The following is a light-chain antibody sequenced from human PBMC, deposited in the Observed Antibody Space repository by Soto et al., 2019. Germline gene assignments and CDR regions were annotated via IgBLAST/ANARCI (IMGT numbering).Light chain of an antibody. J-gene: IGKJ1*01. CDR2: SAS. CDR1: QGINKW. Sequence: DIQMTQSPSSVSASVGDRVTITCRASQGINKWLAWYQQKPGTAPKLLIYSASSLESGVPSRFSGSGSGTEFTLTISSLQPDDFATYYCQQYNSYSTWTFGQGTKVDI. V-gene: IGKV1-5*01. CDR3: QQYNSYSTWT.